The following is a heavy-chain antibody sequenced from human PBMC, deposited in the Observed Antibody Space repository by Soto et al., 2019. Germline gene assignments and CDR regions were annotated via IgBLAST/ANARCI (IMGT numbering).Heavy chain of an antibody. CDR3: ARSRGRAGPEPFDY. CDR2: IIPIFGTA. Sequence: GASVKVSCKGSGGTFSSYAISWVRQAPGQGLEWMGGIIPIFGTANYAQKFQGRVTITADESTSTAYMELSSLRSEDTAVYYCARSRGRAGPEPFDYWGQGTLVTVSS. J-gene: IGHJ4*02. V-gene: IGHV1-69*13. CDR1: GGTFSSYA. D-gene: IGHD3-10*01.